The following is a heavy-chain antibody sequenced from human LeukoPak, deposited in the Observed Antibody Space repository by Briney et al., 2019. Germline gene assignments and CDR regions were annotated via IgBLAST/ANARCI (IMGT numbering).Heavy chain of an antibody. J-gene: IGHJ4*02. CDR1: GFTFSSYG. CDR3: ARVRLRGLDY. D-gene: IGHD4-17*01. V-gene: IGHV3-30*02. CDR2: IRYDGDNK. Sequence: GGSLRLSCAASGFTFSSYGMHWVRQAPGKGLEWVAFIRYDGDNKYYADSVKGRFTISRDNSKNTLYLQMNSLRAEDTAVYYCARVRLRGLDYWGQGTLVTVSS.